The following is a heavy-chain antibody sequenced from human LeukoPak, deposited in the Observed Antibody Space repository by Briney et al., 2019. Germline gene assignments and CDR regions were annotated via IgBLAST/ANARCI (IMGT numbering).Heavy chain of an antibody. D-gene: IGHD1-1*01. CDR3: ARDYTVGLGTTTYFQH. CDR1: GYIFSVYA. Sequence: ASVKVSCKASGYIFSVYALIWVRQAPGQGLELMGWINTSTGNPTYAQGFTGRFLFSLDTFVSTAYLQISNLKPEDTAVYYCARDYTVGLGTTTYFQHWGQGTLVTVSS. CDR2: INTSTGNP. V-gene: IGHV7-4-1*02. J-gene: IGHJ1*01.